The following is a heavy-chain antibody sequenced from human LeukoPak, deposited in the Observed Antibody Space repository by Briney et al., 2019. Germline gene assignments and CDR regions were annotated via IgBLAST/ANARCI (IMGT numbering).Heavy chain of an antibody. D-gene: IGHD5-18*01. J-gene: IGHJ4*02. CDR3: ARDPSWIRGLMDY. V-gene: IGHV3-74*01. Sequence: GGSLRLSWAASGFTFSSYWMHWVRHAPGKGLVWVSRINSDGSSTIYADSVKGRFTISRDNAKTTLYLQMNSLRAEDTAVYYCARDPSWIRGLMDYWGQGTLVTVSS. CDR1: GFTFSSYW. CDR2: INSDGSST.